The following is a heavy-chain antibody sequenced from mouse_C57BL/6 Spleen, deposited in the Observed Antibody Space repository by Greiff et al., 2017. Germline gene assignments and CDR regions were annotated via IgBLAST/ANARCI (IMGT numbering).Heavy chain of an antibody. V-gene: IGHV1-15*01. CDR2: IDPETGGT. CDR1: GYTFTYHE. J-gene: IGHJ2*01. Sequence: VQLQQSGAGLVRPGASVTLSCKASGYTFTYHEMHWVKQTPVHGLEWIGAIDPETGGTAYNQKFKGKAILTPDKSSSTAYMELRSLTSEDSAVYYSTRENGYYFDYWGQGTTLTVSS. CDR3: TRENGYYFDY.